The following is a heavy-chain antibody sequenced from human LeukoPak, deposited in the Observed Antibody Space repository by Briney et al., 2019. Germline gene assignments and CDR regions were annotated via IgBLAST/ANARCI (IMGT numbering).Heavy chain of an antibody. CDR3: AREGVPYGFDY. CDR2: VYHNGNL. D-gene: IGHD3-10*01. Sequence: SQTLSLTCAVSGGSISSGTYSWSWIRQPPGKGLEWIGYVYHNGNLYYNPSLKSRVTISVGRSKNQFSLNLKFVTAADTAVYYCAREGVPYGFDYWGQGALVTVSS. V-gene: IGHV4-30-2*01. CDR1: GGSISSGTYS. J-gene: IGHJ4*02.